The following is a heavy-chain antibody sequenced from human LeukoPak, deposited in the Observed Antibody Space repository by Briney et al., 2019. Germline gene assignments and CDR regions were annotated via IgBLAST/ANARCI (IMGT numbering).Heavy chain of an antibody. V-gene: IGHV3-30*18. D-gene: IGHD5-12*01. CDR1: GFTFSSYG. CDR3: AKDYIVATITYYFDY. J-gene: IGHJ4*02. CDR2: ISYDGSNK. Sequence: QPGGSLRLSCAASGFTFSSYGMPWVRQAPGKGLEWVAVISYDGSNKYCADSVKGRFTISRDNSKNTLYLQMNSLRAEDTAVYYCAKDYIVATITYYFDYWGQGTLVTVSS.